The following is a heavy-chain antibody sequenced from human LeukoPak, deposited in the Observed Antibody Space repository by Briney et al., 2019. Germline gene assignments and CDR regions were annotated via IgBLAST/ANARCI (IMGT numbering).Heavy chain of an antibody. Sequence: GGSLRLSCAASGFTFSSYWMHWVRQAPGKGLVWVSRINSDGSSTSYADSVKGRFTISRDNAKNTLYLQMNSLRAEDTAVYYCARDGLSSGYSNWFDPWGQGTLVTVSS. CDR1: GFTFSSYW. V-gene: IGHV3-74*01. J-gene: IGHJ5*02. D-gene: IGHD3-22*01. CDR3: ARDGLSSGYSNWFDP. CDR2: INSDGSST.